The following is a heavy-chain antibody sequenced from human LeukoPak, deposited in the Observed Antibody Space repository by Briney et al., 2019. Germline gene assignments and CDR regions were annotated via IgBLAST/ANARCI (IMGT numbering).Heavy chain of an antibody. CDR3: SRVDPLRLGEFSFLRFWDY. Sequence: VATVELSCTVSGYTHTECYMHWVRHPPGKGLEEVRGFDPQYGGTIYAQNFQRSDNMTEETSTDTPHRAVRSLSSDDTPVYHCSRVDPLRLGEFSFLRFWDYWGQGTLVTVSS. J-gene: IGHJ4*02. D-gene: IGHD3-16*02. CDR2: FDPQYGGT. V-gene: IGHV1-24*01. CDR1: GYTHTECY.